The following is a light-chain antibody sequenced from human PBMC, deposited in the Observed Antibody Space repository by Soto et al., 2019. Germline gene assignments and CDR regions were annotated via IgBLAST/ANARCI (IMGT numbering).Light chain of an antibody. Sequence: QSALTQPASVSGSPGQSITISCTGTSSDVGGYNYVSWYQQHPGKAPKLMIYDVSNRPSGVSNRFSGSKSGNTASLTISGLQAEDEADYYCSSSTSSSPGVFGTGTKLTVL. CDR1: SSDVGGYNY. J-gene: IGLJ1*01. CDR3: SSSTSSSPGV. V-gene: IGLV2-14*01. CDR2: DVS.